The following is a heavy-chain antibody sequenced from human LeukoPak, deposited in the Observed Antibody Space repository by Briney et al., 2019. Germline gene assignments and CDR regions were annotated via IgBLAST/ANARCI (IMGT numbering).Heavy chain of an antibody. J-gene: IGHJ4*02. CDR1: GFTFSSYA. V-gene: IGHV3-23*01. Sequence: GGSLRLSCAASGFTFSSYAMSWVRQAPGKGLEWVSAIGGSGGSTYYADSVKGRFTISRDNSKNTLYLQMNSLRAEDTAVYYCAKDRGYSSGWYNYWGQGTLVTVSS. D-gene: IGHD6-19*01. CDR2: IGGSGGST. CDR3: AKDRGYSSGWYNY.